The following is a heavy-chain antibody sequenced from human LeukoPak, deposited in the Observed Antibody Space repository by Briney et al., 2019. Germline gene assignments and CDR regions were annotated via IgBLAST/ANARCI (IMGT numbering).Heavy chain of an antibody. CDR2: IHAGGEDP. CDR3: TKGGHHYNPFYN. D-gene: IGHD3-22*01. V-gene: IGHV3-23*01. Sequence: GGSLRLSCAVSGFTFRSSPMGWVRQAPGKGLEWVSSIHAGGEDPFSAYSVQGRCTISRDNSKNMLFLQLNSLRVEDTAIYFCTKGGHHYNPFYNWGQGTLVTVSS. CDR1: GFTFRSSP. J-gene: IGHJ4*02.